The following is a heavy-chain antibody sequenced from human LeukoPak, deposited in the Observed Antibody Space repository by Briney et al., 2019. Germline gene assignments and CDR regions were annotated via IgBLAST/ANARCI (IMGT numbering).Heavy chain of an antibody. CDR1: GGSISSSSYY. V-gene: IGHV4-39*01. CDR3: AALRRDIVVVVAATYAFVI. Sequence: SETLSLTCTVSGGSISSSSYYWGWIRQPPGKGLEWIGSIYYSGSTYYNPSLKSRVTISVDTSKNQFSLKLSSVTAADTAVYYCAALRRDIVVVVAATYAFVIWGQGTMVTVSS. D-gene: IGHD2-15*01. CDR2: IYYSGST. J-gene: IGHJ3*02.